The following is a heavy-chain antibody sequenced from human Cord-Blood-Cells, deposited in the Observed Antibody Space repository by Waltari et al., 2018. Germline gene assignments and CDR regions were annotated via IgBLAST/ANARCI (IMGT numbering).Heavy chain of an antibody. CDR3: ARQGLYGSGSYYYFDY. J-gene: IGHJ4*02. V-gene: IGHV1-69*01. Sequence: QVQLVPSGAEVRKRGSSVKVSCKASGGSCSSYAISWVLQAPAKGLEWMGGIIPIFGTANYAQKFQDRVTITADESTSTAYMELSSLRSEDTAVYYCARQGLYGSGSYYYFDYWGQGTLVTVSS. CDR2: IIPIFGTA. CDR1: GGSCSSYA. D-gene: IGHD3-10*01.